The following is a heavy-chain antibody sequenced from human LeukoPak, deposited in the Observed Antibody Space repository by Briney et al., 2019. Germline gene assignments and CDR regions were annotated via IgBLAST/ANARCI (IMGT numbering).Heavy chain of an antibody. Sequence: GGSLRLSCAASGFTFNSYSMNWVRQAPGKGLECVSSISSSSSYIYYADSVKGRFTISRDNAKNSLYLQMNSLRAEDTAVYYCARGKARAAAEGVDYWGQGTLVTVSS. CDR1: GFTFNSYS. J-gene: IGHJ4*02. D-gene: IGHD6-13*01. V-gene: IGHV3-21*01. CDR2: ISSSSSYI. CDR3: ARGKARAAAEGVDY.